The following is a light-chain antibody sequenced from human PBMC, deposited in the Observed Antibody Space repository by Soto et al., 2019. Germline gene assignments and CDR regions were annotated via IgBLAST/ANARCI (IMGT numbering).Light chain of an antibody. CDR1: QSVRSN. J-gene: IGKJ5*01. V-gene: IGKV3-15*01. CDR2: RAS. CDR3: QQYNKWPIT. Sequence: EIVLTQSPATLSVSPGEGATLSCRASQSVRSNLAWYQQKPGQAPRLLIYRASTTSAGLPDRFSGSGSGTEFTLTISSLQSEDFAVYYCQQYNKWPITFGQGTRLEI.